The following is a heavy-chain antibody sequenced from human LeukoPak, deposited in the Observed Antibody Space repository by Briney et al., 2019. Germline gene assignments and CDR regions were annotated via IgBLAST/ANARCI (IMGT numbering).Heavy chain of an antibody. CDR3: ARDLLLWFGEFRMDV. V-gene: IGHV1-2*06. Sequence: GASVKGSCKASGYTFTGYYMHWVRQAPGQGLELMGRINPNSGGTNYAQKVQGRVTMTRDTSISTAYMELSRLRSTDTAVYYCARDLLLWFGEFRMDVWGKGTTVTVSS. D-gene: IGHD3-10*01. CDR2: INPNSGGT. J-gene: IGHJ6*03. CDR1: GYTFTGYY.